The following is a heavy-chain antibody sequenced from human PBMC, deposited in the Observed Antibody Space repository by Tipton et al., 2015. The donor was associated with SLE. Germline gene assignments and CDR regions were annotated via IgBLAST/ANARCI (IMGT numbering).Heavy chain of an antibody. CDR2: ISSSSSYI. J-gene: IGHJ4*02. CDR1: GCTFSSYA. CDR3: AREGYYSSPCYFDY. Sequence: SLRLSCAASGCTFSSYAMSWVRQAPGKGLEWVSSISSSSSYIYYADSVKGRFTISRDNAKNSLYLQMNSLRAEDTAVYYCAREGYYSSPCYFDYWGQGTLVTVSS. V-gene: IGHV3-21*03. D-gene: IGHD3-3*01.